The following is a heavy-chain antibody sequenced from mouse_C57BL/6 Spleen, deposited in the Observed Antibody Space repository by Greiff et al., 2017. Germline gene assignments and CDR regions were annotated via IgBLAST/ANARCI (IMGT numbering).Heavy chain of an antibody. D-gene: IGHD1-1*01. J-gene: IGHJ4*01. CDR2: INPNNGGT. CDR1: GYTFTDYN. V-gene: IGHV1-18*01. CDR3: ARIRASYGTPYYAMDY. Sequence: EVQLQQSGPELVKPGASVKIPCKASGYTFTDYNMDWVKQSHGKSLEWIGSINPNNGGTIYNQKFKGKATLTVDKSSSTAYMELRSLTSEDTAGYYGARIRASYGTPYYAMDYWGQGTSVTVSS.